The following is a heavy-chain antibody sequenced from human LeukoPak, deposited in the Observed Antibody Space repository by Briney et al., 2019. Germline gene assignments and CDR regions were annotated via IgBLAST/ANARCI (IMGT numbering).Heavy chain of an antibody. J-gene: IGHJ6*03. V-gene: IGHV1-2*02. CDR2: INPNSGGT. Sequence: ASVKVSRKASGYTFTGYYMHWVRQAPGQGLEWMGWINPNSGGTNYAQKFQGRVTMTRDTSISTAYMELSRLRSDDTAVYYCAREDSSSWYLGYYYYYMDVWGKGTTVTVSS. CDR1: GYTFTGYY. D-gene: IGHD6-13*01. CDR3: AREDSSSWYLGYYYYYMDV.